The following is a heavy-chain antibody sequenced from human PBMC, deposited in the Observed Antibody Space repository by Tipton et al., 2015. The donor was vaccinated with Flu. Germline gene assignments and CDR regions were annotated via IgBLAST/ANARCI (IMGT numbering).Heavy chain of an antibody. J-gene: IGHJ4*02. CDR3: AKVYYYDSSGYYYEAEYYFDY. V-gene: IGHV3-23*01. CDR1: GFTFSSYA. D-gene: IGHD3-22*01. Sequence: SLRLSCAASGFTFSSYAMSWVRQAPGKGLEWVSAISGSGGSTYYADSVKGRFTISRDNSKNTLYLQMNSLRAEDTAVYYCAKVYYYDSSGYYYEAEYYFDYWGQGTLVTVSS. CDR2: ISGSGGST.